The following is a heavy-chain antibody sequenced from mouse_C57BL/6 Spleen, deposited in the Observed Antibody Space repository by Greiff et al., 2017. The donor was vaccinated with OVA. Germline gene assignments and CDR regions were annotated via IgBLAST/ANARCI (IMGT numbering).Heavy chain of an antibody. V-gene: IGHV5-6*01. CDR3: ARPNYDYEAWFAY. CDR2: ISSGGSYT. J-gene: IGHJ3*01. D-gene: IGHD2-4*01. CDR1: GFTFSSYG. Sequence: EVKLVESGGDLVKPGGSLKLSCAASGFTFSSYGMSWVRQTPDKRLEWVATISSGGSYTYYPDSVKGRFTISRDNAKNTLYLQMSSLKSEDTAMYYCARPNYDYEAWFAYWGQGTLVTVSA.